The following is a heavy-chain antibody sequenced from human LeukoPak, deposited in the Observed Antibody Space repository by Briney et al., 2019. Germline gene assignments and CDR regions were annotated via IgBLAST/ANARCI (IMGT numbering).Heavy chain of an antibody. CDR2: INPSGGST. Sequence: GASVKVSCKASGYTFTSHYMHWGRQAPGQGLEWMGIINPSGGSTSYAQKFQGRVTMTRDMSTSTVYMELSSLRSEDTAVYYCATTMIVGTDYWGQGTLVTVAS. D-gene: IGHD3-22*01. J-gene: IGHJ4*02. CDR3: ATTMIVGTDY. V-gene: IGHV1-46*01. CDR1: GYTFTSHY.